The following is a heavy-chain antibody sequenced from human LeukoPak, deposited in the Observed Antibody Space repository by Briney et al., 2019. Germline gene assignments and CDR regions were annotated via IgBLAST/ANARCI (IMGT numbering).Heavy chain of an antibody. CDR2: ISDDGSRT. V-gene: IGHV3-30-3*01. CDR1: GFTFNINA. D-gene: IGHD3-10*01. Sequence: GGSLRLSCAASGFTFNINAMHWVRQAPGKGLEWVAFISDDGSRTYYSNSVKGRFTISRDYSRKTLFVQMNSLRPEDTAMYYCARGTGSGIFLIDYWGQGTLVTVSS. J-gene: IGHJ4*02. CDR3: ARGTGSGIFLIDY.